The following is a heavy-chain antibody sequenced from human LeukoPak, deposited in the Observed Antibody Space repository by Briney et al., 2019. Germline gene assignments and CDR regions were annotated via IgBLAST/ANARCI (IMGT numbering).Heavy chain of an antibody. J-gene: IGHJ4*02. D-gene: IGHD3-10*01. Sequence: GGSLRLSCAVSGITLSNYGMSWVRQAPGKGLEWVAGISDVGGSRNYADSVKGRFTISRDNPKNTLYLQMNSLRAEDTAVYFCAKRGVVIRAVIIVGFHKEAYYFDYWGQGALVTVSS. CDR1: GITLSNYG. CDR2: ISDVGGSR. V-gene: IGHV3-23*01. CDR3: AKRGVVIRAVIIVGFHKEAYYFDY.